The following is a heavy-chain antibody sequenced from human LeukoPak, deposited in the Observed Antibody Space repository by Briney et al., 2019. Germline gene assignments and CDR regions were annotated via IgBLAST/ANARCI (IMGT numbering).Heavy chain of an antibody. CDR3: ARAGDAGSVDY. J-gene: IGHJ4*02. CDR1: GFTFSGYW. V-gene: IGHV3-7*01. CDR2: TNEEGSDI. Sequence: GGSLRLSCAASGFTFSGYWMSWVRHSPGKGLEWVANTNEEGSDIYYLDSVKGRFTISRDNGKNSLYLQMNSLRAEDTALYYCARAGDAGSVDYRGQGTQVIVSS. D-gene: IGHD5-24*01.